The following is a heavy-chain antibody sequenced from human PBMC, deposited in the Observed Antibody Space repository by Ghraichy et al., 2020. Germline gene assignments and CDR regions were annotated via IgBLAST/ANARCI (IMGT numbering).Heavy chain of an antibody. CDR2: INSDASST. CDR3: ARGPEWRSNWHDY. CDR1: GFTFSNYW. J-gene: IGHJ4*02. V-gene: IGHV3-74*01. D-gene: IGHD1-1*01. Sequence: GGSLRLSCAASGFTFSNYWMHWVRQAPGKGLVWVSRINSDASSTSYADSVKGRFTISRDNAKNTLYLQMNSLRAEDTAVYYCARGPEWRSNWHDYWGQGTLVTVSS.